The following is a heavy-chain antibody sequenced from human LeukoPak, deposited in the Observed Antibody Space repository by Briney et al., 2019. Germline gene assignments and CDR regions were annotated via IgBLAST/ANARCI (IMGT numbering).Heavy chain of an antibody. CDR1: GGSISSYY. D-gene: IGHD3-10*01. J-gene: IGHJ6*03. CDR3: ARTTMVRGTYYMDV. V-gene: IGHV4-59*01. Sequence: SQTLSLTCSVSGGSISSYYWSWIRQPPGKGLEWIGYIYYSGYTNYNPSLKSRVTISVDTSKNQFSLKLSSVTAADTAVYYCARTTMVRGTYYMDVWGKGTTVTISS. CDR2: IYYSGYT.